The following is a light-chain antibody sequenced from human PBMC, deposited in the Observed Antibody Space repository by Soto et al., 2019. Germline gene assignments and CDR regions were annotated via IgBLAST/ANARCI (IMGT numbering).Light chain of an antibody. V-gene: IGKV3-20*01. CDR3: QQYGTSPQT. J-gene: IGKJ1*01. CDR2: GAS. Sequence: EIVLTQSPGTLSLSPGERATLSCRASQSVISSYLAWYQQKPGQAPRLLIFGASNRATDIPERFSGSGSGTDFTLTISRLEPEDFAVYYCQQYGTSPQTFGQGTKVEIE. CDR1: QSVISSY.